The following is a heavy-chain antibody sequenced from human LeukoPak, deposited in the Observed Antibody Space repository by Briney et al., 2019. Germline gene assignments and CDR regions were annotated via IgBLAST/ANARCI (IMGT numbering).Heavy chain of an antibody. CDR1: GGSISSYY. CDR2: IYTSGST. Sequence: SETLSLPCSVSGGSISSYYWSWIRQPAGKGLEWIGRIYTSGSTNYNPSLKSRVTMSVDTSKNQFSLKLSSVTAADTAVYYCARDEADYGSGRLGYYYYGMDVWGQGTTVTVSS. CDR3: ARDEADYGSGRLGYYYYGMDV. V-gene: IGHV4-4*07. J-gene: IGHJ6*02. D-gene: IGHD3-10*01.